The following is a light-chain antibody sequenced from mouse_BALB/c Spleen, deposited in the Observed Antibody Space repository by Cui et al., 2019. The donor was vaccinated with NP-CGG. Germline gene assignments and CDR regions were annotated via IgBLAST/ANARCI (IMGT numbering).Light chain of an antibody. Sequence: AVVTSESALTTSPGETVTLTCRSSNGAVTISNYASWVQEKPDHLFTGLIGGTNNRIPGIPARFSGSLIGDKAALTITGAQTEDEAIYFCALWYSNHWVFGGGTKLTVL. CDR2: GTN. V-gene: IGLV1*01. CDR1: NGAVTISNY. CDR3: ALWYSNHWV. J-gene: IGLJ1*01.